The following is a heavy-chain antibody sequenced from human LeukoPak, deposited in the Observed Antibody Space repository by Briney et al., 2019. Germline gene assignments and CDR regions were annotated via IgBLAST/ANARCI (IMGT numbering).Heavy chain of an antibody. CDR2: TNPNSGGT. D-gene: IGHD6-13*01. CDR3: ALYSSTWY. CDR1: GYTFTGYY. Sequence: GASVKVSCKASGYTFTGYYMHWVRQAPGQGLEWMGWTNPNSGGTNYAQKFQGRVTMTRDTSTSTVFMELNSLRSEDTAVYYCALYSSTWYWGQGTLVTVSS. J-gene: IGHJ4*02. V-gene: IGHV1-2*02.